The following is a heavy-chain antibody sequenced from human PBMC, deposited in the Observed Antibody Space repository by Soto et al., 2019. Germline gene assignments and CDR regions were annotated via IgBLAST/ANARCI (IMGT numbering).Heavy chain of an antibody. CDR1: GFTFSTYA. J-gene: IGHJ4*02. CDR2: ISYTGANQ. D-gene: IGHD3-9*01. CDR3: ARDNDYDILTGYYRTDYFDY. V-gene: IGHV3-30-3*01. Sequence: GGSLRLSCDVSGFTFSTYALHWVRQAPGKGLEWVAFISYTGANQYYADSVKGRFTVSRDNSKDIASLQMTSLKPEDSAVYYCARDNDYDILTGYYRTDYFDYWGQGTLVTVSS.